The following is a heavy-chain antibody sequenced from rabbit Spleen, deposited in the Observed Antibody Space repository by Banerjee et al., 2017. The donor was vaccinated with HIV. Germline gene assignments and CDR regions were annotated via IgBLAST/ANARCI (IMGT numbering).Heavy chain of an antibody. CDR3: ARTTTYYMTSQLDL. J-gene: IGHJ6*01. V-gene: IGHV1S45*01. CDR1: GFDFSSGYF. D-gene: IGHD1-1*01. CDR2: IDADYDNT. Sequence: QEQLVESGGGLVQPEGSLTLTCTASGFDFSSGYFMCWVRQAPGKGLEWIGCIDADYDNTYYASWAKGRFTISKTSSTTVTLQMTSLTAADTATYFCARTTTYYMTSQLDLWGPGTLVTVS.